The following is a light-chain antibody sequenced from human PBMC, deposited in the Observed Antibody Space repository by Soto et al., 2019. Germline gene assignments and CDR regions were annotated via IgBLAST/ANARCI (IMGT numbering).Light chain of an antibody. CDR3: QQRDDLYT. Sequence: EIVLTQSPVTLSLSPGERATLSCRASRSFASSYLGWYQQKPGQAPRLLIYAASTRATGIPDRFSGSGSATDFTLTITGLQPEDFAVYFCQQRDDLYTFGQGTKLQIK. CDR2: AAS. V-gene: IGKV3D-20*02. J-gene: IGKJ2*01. CDR1: RSFASSY.